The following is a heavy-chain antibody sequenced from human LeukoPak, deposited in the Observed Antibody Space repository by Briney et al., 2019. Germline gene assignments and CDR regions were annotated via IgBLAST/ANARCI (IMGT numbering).Heavy chain of an antibody. CDR3: ARVKWGLYSGWSGDWFDP. J-gene: IGHJ5*02. CDR1: GYTFTSYA. V-gene: IGHV1-3*01. D-gene: IGHD6-19*01. Sequence: GASVTVSCKASGYTFTSYAMHWVRQAPGQRLEWMGWINAGNGNTKYSQKFQGRVTITRDTSASTAYMELSSLRSEDTAVYYCARVKWGLYSGWSGDWFDPWGQGTLVTVSS. CDR2: INAGNGNT.